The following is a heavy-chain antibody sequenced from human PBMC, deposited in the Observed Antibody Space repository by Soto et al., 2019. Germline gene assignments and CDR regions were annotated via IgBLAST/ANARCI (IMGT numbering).Heavy chain of an antibody. CDR1: GYTFTSYD. Sequence: SVKVSFRAAGYTFTSYDLNWVRQATGQGLEWMGWMNPNSGNTGYAQKFQGRVTMTRNTSISTAYMELSSLRSEDTAVYYCARAVTTISTNTPGGQGTPVTVSS. D-gene: IGHD4-4*01. CDR3: ARAVTTISTNTP. V-gene: IGHV1-8*01. J-gene: IGHJ5*02. CDR2: MNPNSGNT.